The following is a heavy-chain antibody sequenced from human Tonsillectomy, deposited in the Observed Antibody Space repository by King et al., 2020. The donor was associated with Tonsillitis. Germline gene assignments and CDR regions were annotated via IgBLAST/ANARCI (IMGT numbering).Heavy chain of an antibody. V-gene: IGHV3-23*01. CDR3: AKSLLYYYDSSRYPRPFDI. J-gene: IGHJ3*02. CDR2: ISDSGGST. D-gene: IGHD3-22*01. CDR1: GFTFYSHA. Sequence: ESGGGLVQPGGSLRLSCAASGFTFYSHAMSWVRQAPGKGLGWVSAISDSGGSTYYADSVKGRLTISRDNSQNTLYLQMNSLRAEDTAVYYCAKSLLYYYDSSRYPRPFDIWGQGTMVTVSS.